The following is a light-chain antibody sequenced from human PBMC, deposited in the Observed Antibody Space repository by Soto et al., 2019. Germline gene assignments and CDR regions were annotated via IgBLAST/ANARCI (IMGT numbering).Light chain of an antibody. J-gene: IGKJ5*01. CDR1: QSIDNL. Sequence: DIQMTQSPSSLSASVGDRVTITCRPSQSIDNLLNWYQQKPGKAPNLLIYAASSLQSGVSSRFSGSGSGTDFTLTISSLQPEDSAVYYCQQRSNWPHITFGQGTRLEIK. CDR2: AAS. CDR3: QQRSNWPHIT. V-gene: IGKV1-39*01.